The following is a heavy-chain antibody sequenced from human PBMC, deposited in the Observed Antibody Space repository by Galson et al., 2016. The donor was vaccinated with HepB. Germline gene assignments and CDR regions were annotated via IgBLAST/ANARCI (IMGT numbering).Heavy chain of an antibody. D-gene: IGHD6-19*01. CDR2: IDWGYDT. V-gene: IGHV2-70*20. J-gene: IGHJ3*02. CDR1: GFSVTSTGMC. CDR3: ARGCIALADKGYNGFDI. Sequence: PALVTPTQTLTLTCTVSGFSVTSTGMCVTWVRQPPGKALEWLAVIDWGYDTYYSTSLKTRLTLSRDTSKNQVVLTVTNMDPVDTATYYCARGCIALADKGYNGFDIWGQGTMVTVSS.